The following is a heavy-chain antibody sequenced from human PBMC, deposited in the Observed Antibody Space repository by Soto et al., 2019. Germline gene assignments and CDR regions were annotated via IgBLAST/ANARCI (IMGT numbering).Heavy chain of an antibody. V-gene: IGHV3-64D*06. CDR1: GFSFSTYS. CDR2: VSNNGFNT. J-gene: IGHJ5*02. CDR3: VTEITGTIVPHH. Sequence: SCSASGFSFSTYSMHWVRQAPGGGLEYVSAVSNNGFNTYYADSVTGRFTISRDNSKSTLSLQMSSLTSEDTAVYYCVTEITGTIVPHHWGQGTLVTVSS. D-gene: IGHD1-7*01.